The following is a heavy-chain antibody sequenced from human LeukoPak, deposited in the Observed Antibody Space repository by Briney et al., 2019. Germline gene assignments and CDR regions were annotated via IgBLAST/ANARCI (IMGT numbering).Heavy chain of an antibody. D-gene: IGHD3-10*01. CDR2: IYYSGST. V-gene: IGHV4-59*01. CDR3: ARDRGGITMVRGAPLCYYGMDV. J-gene: IGHJ6*04. Sequence: SETLSLTCTVSGGSISSYYWSWIRQPPGKGLEWIGYIYYSGSTNYNPSLKSRVTISVDTSKNQFSLKLSSVTAADTAVYYCARDRGGITMVRGAPLCYYGMDVWGKGTTVTVSS. CDR1: GGSISSYY.